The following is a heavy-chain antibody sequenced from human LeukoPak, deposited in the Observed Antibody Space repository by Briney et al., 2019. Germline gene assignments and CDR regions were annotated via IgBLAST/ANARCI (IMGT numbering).Heavy chain of an antibody. CDR2: IYYSGST. CDR3: ARGTYYYDSSGYHVDGMDV. Sequence: PSETLSLTCTVSGGSISSGGYYWSWIRQHPGKGLEWIGYIYYSGSTYYNPSLKSRVTISVDTSKNQFSLKLSSVTAADTAVYYCARGTYYYDSSGYHVDGMDVWGQGTTVTVSS. V-gene: IGHV4-31*03. CDR1: GGSISSGGYY. J-gene: IGHJ6*02. D-gene: IGHD3-22*01.